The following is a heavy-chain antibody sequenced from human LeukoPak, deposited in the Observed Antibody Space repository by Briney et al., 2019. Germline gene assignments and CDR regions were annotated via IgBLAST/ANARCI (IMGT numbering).Heavy chain of an antibody. V-gene: IGHV4-59*08. CDR3: ARRQGMATPYFDS. D-gene: IGHD5-24*01. CDR1: GGSISSYY. CDR2: IYYSGST. Sequence: SETLSLTCTVSGGSISSYYWSWIRQPPGKGLEWIGYIYYSGSTNYNPSLKSRVTISVDTSKNQFSLKLSSVTAADTAVYYCARRQGMATPYFDSWGQGTLVTVSS. J-gene: IGHJ4*02.